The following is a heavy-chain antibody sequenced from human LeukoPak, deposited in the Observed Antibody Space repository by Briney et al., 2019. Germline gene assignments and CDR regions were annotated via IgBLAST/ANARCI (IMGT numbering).Heavy chain of an antibody. CDR1: GGSFSSGGYY. J-gene: IGHJ4*02. Sequence: PSETLSLTCTVSGGSFSSGGYYWSWTRQHPGTGLEWIGYIYYSGSTYYNPSLKSRVTISVDTSKNQFSLKLSSVTAADTAVYYCARRTADRVVVSTYYFDYWGQGTLVTVSS. V-gene: IGHV4-31*03. D-gene: IGHD2-21*01. CDR2: IYYSGST. CDR3: ARRTADRVVVSTYYFDY.